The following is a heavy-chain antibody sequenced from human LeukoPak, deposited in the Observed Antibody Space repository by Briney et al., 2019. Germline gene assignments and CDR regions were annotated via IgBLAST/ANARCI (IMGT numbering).Heavy chain of an antibody. CDR2: ISSSSSHT. J-gene: IGHJ4*02. Sequence: GSLRLSCAASEFAFSDFYMTWIRQAPGKGLEWVSYISSSSSHTNYADSVKGRFTISRDNAKNSLYLQMNSLRAEDTAVYYCARTNLGSGWRFDYWGQGTLVTVSS. CDR3: ARTNLGSGWRFDY. D-gene: IGHD6-19*01. CDR1: EFAFSDFY. V-gene: IGHV3-11*06.